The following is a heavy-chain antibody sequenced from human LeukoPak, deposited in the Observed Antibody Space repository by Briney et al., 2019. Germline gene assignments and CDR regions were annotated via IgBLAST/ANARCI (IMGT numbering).Heavy chain of an antibody. CDR3: ARRRGNFGEGEFDY. CDR2: IHSGGST. Sequence: SETLSLTCSASGVSISGFSWNWIRHPPRKGPEWVGYIHSGGSTASNPSLRSQITFSIDTSKNQVSLRLTSVTATDTAVYYCARRRGNFGEGEFDYWGQGIPVTVST. V-gene: IGHV4-4*08. J-gene: IGHJ4*02. CDR1: GVSISGFS. D-gene: IGHD4-17*01.